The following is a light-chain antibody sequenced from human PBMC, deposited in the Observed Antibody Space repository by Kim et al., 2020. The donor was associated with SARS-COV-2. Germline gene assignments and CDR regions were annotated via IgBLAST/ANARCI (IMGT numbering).Light chain of an antibody. V-gene: IGLV2-14*04. J-gene: IGLJ3*02. CDR1: SSDVGGYNY. CDR2: DVS. CDR3: SSYTTRATWL. Sequence: GQAITISCTGTSSDVGGYNYVSWYQQHPGKAPKLMLFDVSQRPSGVSNRFSGSKSGNTASLTFSGLQAEDEADYYCSSYTTRATWLFGGGTQLTVL.